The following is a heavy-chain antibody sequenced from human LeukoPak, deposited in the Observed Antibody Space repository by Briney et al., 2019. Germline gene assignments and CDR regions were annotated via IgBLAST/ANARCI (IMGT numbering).Heavy chain of an antibody. D-gene: IGHD3-10*01. J-gene: IGHJ4*02. CDR2: ISVSGGST. CDR1: GFTVSSYG. Sequence: GGCLRLAWAASGFTVSSYGMGWVRPARGRGLEWVSSISVSGGSTSYADSVKGRFTISRDNSKNTLNLQMNSLRAEDPAVYYCAKEGDYYGSGSYYNVGGCGQGTLATASS. V-gene: IGHV3-23*01. CDR3: AKEGDYYGSGSYYNVGG.